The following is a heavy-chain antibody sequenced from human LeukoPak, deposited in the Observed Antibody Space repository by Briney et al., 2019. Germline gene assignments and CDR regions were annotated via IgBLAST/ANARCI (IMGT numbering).Heavy chain of an antibody. CDR2: ISWNSGSI. V-gene: IGHV3-9*01. Sequence: GRSLRLSCAASGFTFDDYAMHWVRQAPGKGLEWVSGISWNSGSIGYADSVKGRFTISRDNAKNSLYLKMNSLRAEDTALYYCAKAYGPYYYYYGMDVWGQGTTVTVSS. J-gene: IGHJ6*02. CDR1: GFTFDDYA. CDR3: AKAYGPYYYYYGMDV. D-gene: IGHD3-16*01.